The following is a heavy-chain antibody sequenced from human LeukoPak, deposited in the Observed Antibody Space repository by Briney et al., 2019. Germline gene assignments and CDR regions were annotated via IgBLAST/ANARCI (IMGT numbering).Heavy chain of an antibody. CDR1: GDSVSSNSAA. CDR3: ARGLWFRELPPSGMDV. Sequence: SQTLSLTCAISGDSVSSNSAAWNWIRQSPSRGLEWLGRTYYRSKWYNDYAVSVKSRITINPDTSKNQFSLQLNSVTPEDTAVYYCARGLWFRELPPSGMDVWGKGTTVTVSS. D-gene: IGHD3-10*01. V-gene: IGHV6-1*01. CDR2: TYYRSKWYN. J-gene: IGHJ6*04.